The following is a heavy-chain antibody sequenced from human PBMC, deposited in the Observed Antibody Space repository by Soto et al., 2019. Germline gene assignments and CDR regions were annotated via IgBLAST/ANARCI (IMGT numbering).Heavy chain of an antibody. Sequence: QVQLQESGPGLVKPSETLSLTCTVSGGSISSYYWSWIRQPPGKGLEWMGYIYYSGSTNYNPSLKSRVTISVDTSKNQFSLKLSSVTAADTAVYSCARRYGGGFDYWGQGTLVTVSS. CDR1: GGSISSYY. J-gene: IGHJ4*02. D-gene: IGHD3-10*01. V-gene: IGHV4-59*08. CDR2: IYYSGST. CDR3: ARRYGGGFDY.